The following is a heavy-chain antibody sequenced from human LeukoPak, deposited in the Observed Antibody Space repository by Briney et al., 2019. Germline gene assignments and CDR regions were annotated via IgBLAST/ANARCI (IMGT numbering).Heavy chain of an antibody. J-gene: IGHJ5*01. V-gene: IGHV3-7*01. CDR2: IKQDGNEK. D-gene: IGHD3-10*01. Sequence: GGSLRLSCAASGFTFSSYWMNWVRQAPGKGPEWVANIKQDGNEKHYEDSVKGRFSISRDNAKNSLYLQMDSLRAEDTAVYYCAKEGAYPIITYDSWGQGALVTVSS. CDR1: GFTFSSYW. CDR3: AKEGAYPIITYDS.